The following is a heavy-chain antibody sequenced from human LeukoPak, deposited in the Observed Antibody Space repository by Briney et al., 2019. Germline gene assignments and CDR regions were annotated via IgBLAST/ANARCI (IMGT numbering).Heavy chain of an antibody. V-gene: IGHV3-30*04. D-gene: IGHD6-19*01. Sequence: TGGSLRLSCAASGFTFSSYAMHWVRQAPGKGLEWVAVISYDGSNKYYADSVKGRFTISRDNSKNTLYLQTNSLRAEDTAVYYCARGAVAGLWGQGTLVTVSS. CDR3: ARGAVAGL. CDR2: ISYDGSNK. J-gene: IGHJ4*02. CDR1: GFTFSSYA.